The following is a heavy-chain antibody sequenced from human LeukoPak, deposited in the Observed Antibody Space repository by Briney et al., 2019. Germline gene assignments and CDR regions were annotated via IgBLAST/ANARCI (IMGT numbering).Heavy chain of an antibody. J-gene: IGHJ5*02. V-gene: IGHV1-69*04. CDR3: AREVAPTYNWFDP. CDR1: GGTFSSYA. Sequence: ASVKVSCKASGGTFSSYAISWVRQAPGQGLEWMGRIIPILGIANYAQKFQGRVTITAGKSTSTAYMELSSLRSEDTAVYYCAREVAPTYNWFDPWGQGTLVTASS. D-gene: IGHD2-15*01. CDR2: IIPILGIA.